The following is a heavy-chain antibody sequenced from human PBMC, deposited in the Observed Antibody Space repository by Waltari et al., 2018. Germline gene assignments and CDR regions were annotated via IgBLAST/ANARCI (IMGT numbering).Heavy chain of an antibody. J-gene: IGHJ3*02. CDR3: AKDLGSGLLIEAFDI. Sequence: QVQLVESGGGVVQPGRSLRLSCAASGFTFSSYGLHWVRQAPGKGLEWVAVISYDGSNKYYADSVKGRFTISRDNSKNTLYLQMNSLRAEDTAVYYCAKDLGSGLLIEAFDIWGQGTMVTVSS. V-gene: IGHV3-30*18. CDR1: GFTFSSYG. D-gene: IGHD5-12*01. CDR2: ISYDGSNK.